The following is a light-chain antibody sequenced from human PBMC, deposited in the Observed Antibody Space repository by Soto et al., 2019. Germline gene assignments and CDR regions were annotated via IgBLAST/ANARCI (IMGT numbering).Light chain of an antibody. V-gene: IGLV2-14*01. CDR2: EVS. J-gene: IGLJ1*01. Sequence: QSVLTQPPSVSGAPGQTVTISCTGSGSNIGAGFDVHWYQQHPGKAPKVMIYEVSKRPSGVSNRFSGSKSGNTASLTISGLQAEDEADYYCSSYTSSSTRVFGTGTKLTVL. CDR1: GSNIGAGFD. CDR3: SSYTSSSTRV.